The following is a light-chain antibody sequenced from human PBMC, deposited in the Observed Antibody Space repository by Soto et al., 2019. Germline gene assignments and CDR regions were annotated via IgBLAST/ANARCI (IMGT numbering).Light chain of an antibody. V-gene: IGLV2-14*01. J-gene: IGLJ2*01. CDR1: SSDVGGYNY. CDR2: DVS. CDR3: SSYTSTSTLVV. Sequence: QSALTQPASVSGSPGQSITISCTGTSSDVGGYNYVSWYQQHPGKAPKLMIYDVSNRPSGVSNRFSGSKSGNTASLTISGIQPGAEADYYCSSYTSTSTLVVFGGGTKVTVL.